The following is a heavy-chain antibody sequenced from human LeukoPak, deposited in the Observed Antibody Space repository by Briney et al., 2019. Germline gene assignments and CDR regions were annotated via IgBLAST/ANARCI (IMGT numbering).Heavy chain of an antibody. D-gene: IGHD2-15*01. CDR3: ARSHGGSSNGFDP. CDR1: GDSVSSNSAA. Sequence: SQTLSLTCDISGDSVSSNSAAWNWIRQSPWRGLEWLGRKSYRSRWYNDYAESVKSRITRDPDTSKDQFSLQLLSVTPDDTAVYFCARSHGGSSNGFDPWGQGTLVTVSS. CDR2: KSYRSRWYN. V-gene: IGHV6-1*01. J-gene: IGHJ5*02.